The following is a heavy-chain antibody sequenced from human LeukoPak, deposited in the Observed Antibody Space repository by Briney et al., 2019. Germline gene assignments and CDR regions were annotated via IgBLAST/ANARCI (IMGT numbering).Heavy chain of an antibody. CDR2: ISAAGVST. CDR1: GLTFNSFG. J-gene: IGHJ4*02. D-gene: IGHD1-26*01. CDR3: AKGYSGRNFSY. Sequence: GGSLRLSCAASGLTFNSFGMSWVRQAPGKGLEWVSSISAAGVSTYYADSVKGRFTISRDNPKNTLYPQMNSLRAEDTAVYYCAKGYSGRNFSYWGQGTLVTVSS. V-gene: IGHV3-23*01.